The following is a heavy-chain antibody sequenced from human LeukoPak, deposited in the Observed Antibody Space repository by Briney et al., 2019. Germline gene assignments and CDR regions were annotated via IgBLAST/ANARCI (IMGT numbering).Heavy chain of an antibody. CDR1: GGSISTTSYF. V-gene: IGHV4-39*07. J-gene: IGHJ5*02. D-gene: IGHD6-19*01. Sequence: SEALSLTCTVSGGSISTTSYFWAWIRQPPGEGLEWIGSIYYSGTTYFNSSLKSRLTISVERSKNHFSLKLSSLTVADTALYYCARVYSSTHNWFDTWGQGIQVTVSS. CDR3: ARVYSSTHNWFDT. CDR2: IYYSGTT.